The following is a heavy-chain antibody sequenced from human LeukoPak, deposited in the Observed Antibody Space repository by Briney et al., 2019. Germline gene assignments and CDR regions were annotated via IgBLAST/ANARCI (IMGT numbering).Heavy chain of an antibody. CDR2: ISSSGSTI. D-gene: IGHD6-19*01. V-gene: IGHV3-11*01. Sequence: GGSLRLSCAASGVTFSDYYMSWIRQAPGKGLEWVSYISSSGSTIYYADSVKGGFTISRDNAKNSLYLQMNSLRAEDTAVYYCARDRAVAESSYWYFDLWGRGTLVTVSS. CDR1: GVTFSDYY. CDR3: ARDRAVAESSYWYFDL. J-gene: IGHJ2*01.